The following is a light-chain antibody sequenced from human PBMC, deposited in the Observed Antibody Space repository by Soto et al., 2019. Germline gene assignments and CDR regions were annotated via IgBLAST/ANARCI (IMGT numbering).Light chain of an antibody. J-gene: IGKJ3*01. CDR3: QHYDIYGRLT. CDR1: QSINNL. V-gene: IGKV1-5*01. Sequence: DIQMTQSPSTLSASVGDTVTITCRTSQSINNLLAWYQKKPGKAPGPLIFDASTVNPGVPSRFSGSGSGTDFTLTISDLQPDDFSTSYCQHYDIYGRLTFGHGTTVDIK. CDR2: DAS.